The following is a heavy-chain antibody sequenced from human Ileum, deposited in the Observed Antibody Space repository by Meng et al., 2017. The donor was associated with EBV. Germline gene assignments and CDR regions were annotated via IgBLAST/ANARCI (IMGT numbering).Heavy chain of an antibody. V-gene: IGHV4-4*02. CDR2: IYHSGST. CDR1: GDSISSNNW. D-gene: IGHD4-17*01. Sequence: QGQLQGAGPGLVKHSGTLAPTCAVSGDSISSNNWWSWVRQPPGKGLEWIGEIYHSGSTNYNPSFKSRVTMSVDKSKNQISLNLSSVTAADTAVYYCASGRDYAWHSWGRGTLVTVSS. J-gene: IGHJ4*02. CDR3: ASGRDYAWHS.